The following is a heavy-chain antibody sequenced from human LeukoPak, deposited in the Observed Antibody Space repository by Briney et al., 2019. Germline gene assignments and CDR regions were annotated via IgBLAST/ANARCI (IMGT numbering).Heavy chain of an antibody. CDR3: ARDSLIMMVVLTLFDP. CDR1: GISLSNHA. Sequence: PGGSLRLSCAASGISLSNHAMSWVRQAPGKGLEWISAISDSGSSEYYADSVKGRFTISRDNSNNTLYLQMNSLRAEDTAVYYCARDSLIMMVVLTLFDPWGQGTLVTVSS. D-gene: IGHD3-22*01. V-gene: IGHV3-23*01. CDR2: ISDSGSSE. J-gene: IGHJ5*02.